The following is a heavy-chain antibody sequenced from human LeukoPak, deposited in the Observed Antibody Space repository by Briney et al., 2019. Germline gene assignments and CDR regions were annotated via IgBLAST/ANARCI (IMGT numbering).Heavy chain of an antibody. V-gene: IGHV4-61*01. Sequence: SETLSLTCTVSGGSISSSSYYWSWIRQPPGKGLEWIGYIYYSGSTNYNPSLKSRVTISVDTSKNQFSLKLSSVTAADTAVYYCARELRSLKPGWFDPWGRGTLVTVSS. CDR3: ARELRSLKPGWFDP. CDR2: IYYSGST. CDR1: GGSISSSSYY. D-gene: IGHD4-17*01. J-gene: IGHJ5*02.